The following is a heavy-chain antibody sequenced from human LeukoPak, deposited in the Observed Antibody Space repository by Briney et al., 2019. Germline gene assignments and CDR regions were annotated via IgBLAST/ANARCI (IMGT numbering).Heavy chain of an antibody. V-gene: IGHV3-15*01. Sequence: KSGGSLRLSCAASGFTFSNAWMSWVRQAPGKGLEWVGRIKSKTDGGTTDYAAPVKGRFTISRDDSKNTLYLQMNSLKTEDTAVYYCPGSGYYSPFDYWGQGTLVTVSS. CDR3: PGSGYYSPFDY. D-gene: IGHD3-22*01. J-gene: IGHJ4*02. CDR1: GFTFSNAW. CDR2: IKSKTDGGTT.